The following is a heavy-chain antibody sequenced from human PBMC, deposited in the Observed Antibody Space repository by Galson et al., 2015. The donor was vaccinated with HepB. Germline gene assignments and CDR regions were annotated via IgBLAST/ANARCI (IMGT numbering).Heavy chain of an antibody. Sequence: TLRLSCAASGFTMSSEGRHGVRQAAGKEMEWVAMREYDGTYKVYANPGKGRFTITRDNSKHTRYLQMNSLRTEDPAVDYCAKDVVVVPAASRWFDPWGQGTLVTVSS. CDR3: AKDVVVVPAASRWFDP. V-gene: IGHV3-30*18. CDR1: GFTMSSEG. D-gene: IGHD2-15*01. J-gene: IGHJ5*02. CDR2: REYDGTYK.